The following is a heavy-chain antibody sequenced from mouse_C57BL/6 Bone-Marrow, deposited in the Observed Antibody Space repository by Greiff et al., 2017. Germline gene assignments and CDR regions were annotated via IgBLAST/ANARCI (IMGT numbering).Heavy chain of an antibody. Sequence: EVHLVESGGGLVKPGGSLKLSCAASGFTFSDYGMHWVRQAPEKGLEWVAYISSGSSTIYYADTVKGRFTISRDNAKNTLFLQMTSLRSEDTAMYYCAREEYGSSFAYWGQGTLVTVSA. CDR1: GFTFSDYG. J-gene: IGHJ3*01. D-gene: IGHD1-1*01. CDR3: AREEYGSSFAY. CDR2: ISSGSSTI. V-gene: IGHV5-17*01.